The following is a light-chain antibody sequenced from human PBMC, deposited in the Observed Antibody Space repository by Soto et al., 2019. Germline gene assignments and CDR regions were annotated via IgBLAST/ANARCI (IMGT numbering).Light chain of an antibody. CDR1: QDISNY. CDR2: DAS. Sequence: DIQMTQSPSSLSASVGDRVTITCQASQDISNYLNWYQQKPGKPPNLLIYDASTLKSGVPSRFSGSRSGTNFTFTITSLQPEDSATYYCQQFHNFPPTFGPGTKV. CDR3: QQFHNFPPT. V-gene: IGKV1-33*01. J-gene: IGKJ3*01.